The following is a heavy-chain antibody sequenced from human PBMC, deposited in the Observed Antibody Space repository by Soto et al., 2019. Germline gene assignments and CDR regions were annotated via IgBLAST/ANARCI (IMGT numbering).Heavy chain of an antibody. CDR2: IYYSGST. V-gene: IGHV4-39*01. Sequence: SETLSLTCTVSGGSISSSSYYWGWIRQPPGKGLEWIGSIYYSGSTYYNPSLKSRVTISVDTSKNQFSLKLSSVTAADTAVYYCARSFVYSSSSRGLDYWGQGTLVTVSS. D-gene: IGHD6-6*01. J-gene: IGHJ4*02. CDR1: GGSISSSSYY. CDR3: ARSFVYSSSSRGLDY.